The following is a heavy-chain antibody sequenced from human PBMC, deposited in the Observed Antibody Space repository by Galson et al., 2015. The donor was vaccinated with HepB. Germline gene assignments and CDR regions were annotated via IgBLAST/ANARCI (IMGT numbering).Heavy chain of an antibody. Sequence: SLRLSCAASGSTFNRFYMNWVRQAPGRGLEWISYISCGGSTIYYADSVKGRFTISRDNSRKLLYLHMNGLRDEDTAVYYCARTQWSAFGYWVQGALVAVAS. V-gene: IGHV3-48*03. D-gene: IGHD6-19*01. CDR3: ARTQWSAFGY. J-gene: IGHJ4*02. CDR2: ISCGGSTI. CDR1: GSTFNRFY.